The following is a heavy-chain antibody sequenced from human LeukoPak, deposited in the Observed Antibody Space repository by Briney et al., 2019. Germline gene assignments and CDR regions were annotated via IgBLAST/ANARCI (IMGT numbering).Heavy chain of an antibody. CDR2: IYTSGST. J-gene: IGHJ4*02. CDR3: ARFGVDGYSYGYVDF. CDR1: GGSISSYQ. V-gene: IGHV4-4*09. D-gene: IGHD5-18*01. Sequence: SETLSLTCTVSGGSISSYQWSWIRQPPGKGLEWLGYIYTSGSTNYNPSPKSRVTISVDTSKNRFSLTLRSVTAADTAVYYCARFGVDGYSYGYVDFWGQGLLVTVSS.